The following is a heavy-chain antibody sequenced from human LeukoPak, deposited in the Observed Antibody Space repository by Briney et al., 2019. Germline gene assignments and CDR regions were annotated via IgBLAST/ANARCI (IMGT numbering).Heavy chain of an antibody. CDR2: IIPILGIA. D-gene: IGHD3-10*01. CDR3: ARDDSTMVRGVYVLDY. Sequence: GASVKVSYKASGGTFSSYDISWVRQAPGQGLEWMGRIIPILGIANYAQKFQGRVTITADKSTSTAYKELSSLRSEDTAVYYCARDDSTMVRGVYVLDYWGQGTLVTVSS. CDR1: GGTFSSYD. J-gene: IGHJ4*02. V-gene: IGHV1-69*04.